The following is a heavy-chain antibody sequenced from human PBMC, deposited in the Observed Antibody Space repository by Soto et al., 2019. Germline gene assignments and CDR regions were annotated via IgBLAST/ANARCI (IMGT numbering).Heavy chain of an antibody. CDR1: GYSFTNYW. Sequence: PGESLKISCKGSGYSFTNYWICWVRQMPWKGLEWMGIIYPYDSEITYSPSFQGQVTISADISISTAYLRWSSLKASDTAVYYCARHRRRREGSYYYGMDVWGQGTTVTVSS. CDR2: IYPYDSEI. J-gene: IGHJ6*02. CDR3: ARHRRRREGSYYYGMDV. V-gene: IGHV5-51*01. D-gene: IGHD1-26*01.